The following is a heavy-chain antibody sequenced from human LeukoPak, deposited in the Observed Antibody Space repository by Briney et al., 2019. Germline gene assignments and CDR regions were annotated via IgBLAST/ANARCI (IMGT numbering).Heavy chain of an antibody. CDR2: IYYSGST. CDR1: GGSISSYY. J-gene: IGHJ4*02. D-gene: IGHD3-10*01. CDR3: ARCLYYGSGSFFFDY. V-gene: IGHV4-59*01. Sequence: PSETLSLTCTVSGGSISSYYWSWIRQPPGKGLEWIGYIYYSGSTNYNPSLKSRVTISVDTTKNQFSLKLSSVTAADTAVDYCARCLYYGSGSFFFDYWGQGTLVTVSS.